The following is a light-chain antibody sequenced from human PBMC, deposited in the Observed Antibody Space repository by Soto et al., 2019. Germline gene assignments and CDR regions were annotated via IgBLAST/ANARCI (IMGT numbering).Light chain of an antibody. CDR2: KAS. Sequence: IQMTQSPSTLSASVGDRVTITCRASQNINDWLAWYQQKPGKAPKLLIYKASNLEGGVPSRFSGSGSGTEYTLTISSLQPDDVATYYCQQSSSYSAYTFGQGTKVEI. V-gene: IGKV1-5*03. CDR1: QNINDW. CDR3: QQSSSYSAYT. J-gene: IGKJ2*01.